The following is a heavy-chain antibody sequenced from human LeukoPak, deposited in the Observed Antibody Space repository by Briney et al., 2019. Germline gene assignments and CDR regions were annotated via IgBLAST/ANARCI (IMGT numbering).Heavy chain of an antibody. J-gene: IGHJ3*02. CDR3: ARNTQPASIITMIVVGGAFDI. V-gene: IGHV4-4*07. CDR2: IYTSGST. CDR1: GGSISSYY. D-gene: IGHD3-22*01. Sequence: SGTLSLTCTVSGGSISSYYWSWIRQPAGKGLEWIGRIYTSGSTNYNPSLKSRVTMSVDTSKNQFSLKLSSVTAADTAVYYCARNTQPASIITMIVVGGAFDIWGQGTMVTVSS.